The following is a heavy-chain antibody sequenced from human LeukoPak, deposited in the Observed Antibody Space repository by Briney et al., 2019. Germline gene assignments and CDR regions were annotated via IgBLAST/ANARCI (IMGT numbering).Heavy chain of an antibody. CDR3: ARRAYGSGSYYSVPFDY. J-gene: IGHJ4*02. CDR1: GFSLSTDGVG. Sequence: ESGPTLVNPTQTLTLTCTFSGFSLSTDGVGVGWIRQPPGKALEWLATIYWHDGKRYSSSLQSRLTITKDTSKNQVVLTLTNIDPVDTATYYCARRAYGSGSYYSVPFDYWGQGTLVSVSS. D-gene: IGHD3-10*01. CDR2: IYWHDGK. V-gene: IGHV2-5*01.